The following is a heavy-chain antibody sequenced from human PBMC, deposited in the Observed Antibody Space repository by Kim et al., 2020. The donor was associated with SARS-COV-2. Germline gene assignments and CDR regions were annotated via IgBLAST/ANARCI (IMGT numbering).Heavy chain of an antibody. D-gene: IGHD6-6*01. Sequence: YLESVKGRFTISRDNVENSLYLQMNSLRAEDTAVYYCARVSVFWRAALDYWGQGTLVAVSS. CDR3: ARVSVFWRAALDY. V-gene: IGHV3-7*01. J-gene: IGHJ4*02.